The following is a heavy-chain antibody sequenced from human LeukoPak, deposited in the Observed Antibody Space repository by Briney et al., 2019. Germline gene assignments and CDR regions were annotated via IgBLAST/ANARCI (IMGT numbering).Heavy chain of an antibody. Sequence: PSETLSLTCTVSAGSVSNGPYYWGWIRQPPGKGLEWIGTFYYSGSTNYNPSLKSRVTISVDTSKNQFSLKLSSVTAADTAVYYCARGGDFDYWGQGTLVTVSS. D-gene: IGHD3-10*01. V-gene: IGHV4-39*07. CDR1: AGSVSNGPYY. J-gene: IGHJ4*02. CDR3: ARGGDFDY. CDR2: FYYSGST.